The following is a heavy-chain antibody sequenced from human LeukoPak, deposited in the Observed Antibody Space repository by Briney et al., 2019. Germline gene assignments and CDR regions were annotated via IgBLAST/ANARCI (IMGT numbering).Heavy chain of an antibody. J-gene: IGHJ3*02. CDR2: IRYDGSNK. CDR1: GFTFSSYG. Sequence: GGSLRLSCAASGFTFSSYGMHWVRQAPGKGLEWVAFIRYDGSNKYYADSVKGRFTISRDNSKNTLYLQMNSLRAEDTAVYYCAKDGPLEWLSDAFDIRGQGTMVTVSS. D-gene: IGHD3-3*01. V-gene: IGHV3-30*02. CDR3: AKDGPLEWLSDAFDI.